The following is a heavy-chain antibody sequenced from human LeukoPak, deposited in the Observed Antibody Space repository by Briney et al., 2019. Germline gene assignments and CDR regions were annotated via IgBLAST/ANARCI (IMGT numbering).Heavy chain of an antibody. CDR3: ARHWAHLDY. Sequence: GGSLRLSCVGSGFTFNTYWMNWVRQAPGKGLEWVANIREDGSEIYYLDSVKGRFTTFRDNAKNSLYLQMNGLRAEDTAVHYCARHWAHLDYWGQGTLVTVSS. V-gene: IGHV3-7*01. J-gene: IGHJ4*02. CDR1: GFTFNTYW. D-gene: IGHD7-27*01. CDR2: IREDGSEI.